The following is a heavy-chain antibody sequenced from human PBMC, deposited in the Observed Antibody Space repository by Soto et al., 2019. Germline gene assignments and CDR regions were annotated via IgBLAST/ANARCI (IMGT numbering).Heavy chain of an antibody. J-gene: IGHJ6*02. V-gene: IGHV3-23*01. CDR1: GFAFRSYA. Sequence: GRSLRLSCGASGFAFRSYAMSWVRQAPGKGLEWGSAISGSGARTYNADSVKGRFTISRDNSKNTLYLHMISLRAEDTALYYGAKDRDTAAPYYYYGMDVWGQGTTVTVSS. D-gene: IGHD6-25*01. CDR3: AKDRDTAAPYYYYGMDV. CDR2: ISGSGART.